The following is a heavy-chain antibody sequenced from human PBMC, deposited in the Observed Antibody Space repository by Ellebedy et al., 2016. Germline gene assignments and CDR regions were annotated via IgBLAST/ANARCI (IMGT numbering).Heavy chain of an antibody. V-gene: IGHV4-31*11. J-gene: IGHJ3*02. D-gene: IGHD3-10*01. CDR2: IYYSGST. CDR1: GGSISSGGYY. Sequence: SETLSLXXAVSGGSISSGGYYWSWIRQHPGKGLEWIGYIYYSGSTYYNPSLKSRVTISVDTSKNQFSLKLSSVTAADTAVYYCARDLPAMVRGVGDDAFDIWGQGTMVTVSS. CDR3: ARDLPAMVRGVGDDAFDI.